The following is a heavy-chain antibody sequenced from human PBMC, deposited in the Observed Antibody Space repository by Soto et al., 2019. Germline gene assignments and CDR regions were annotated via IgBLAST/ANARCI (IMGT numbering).Heavy chain of an antibody. V-gene: IGHV4-59*01. Sequence: QVQLQESGPGLVKPSETLSLTCTVSGGSISSYYWSWIRQPPGKGLEWIGYIYYSGSTHYNPSLXSXVXIXLDTSKNQFSLKLSSVTAADTAVYYCARVWGGAFDIWGQGTMVTVSS. D-gene: IGHD3-10*01. CDR1: GGSISSYY. CDR2: IYYSGST. J-gene: IGHJ3*02. CDR3: ARVWGGAFDI.